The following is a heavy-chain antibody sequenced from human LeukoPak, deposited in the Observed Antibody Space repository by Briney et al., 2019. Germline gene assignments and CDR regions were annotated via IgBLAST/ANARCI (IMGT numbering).Heavy chain of an antibody. V-gene: IGHV4-34*01. CDR3: ARAPRYYFDY. D-gene: IGHD3-16*02. CDR1: GGSFSGYY. J-gene: IGHJ4*02. Sequence: SETLSLTCAVYGGSFSGYYWSWIRQPPGKGLEWIGEINHSGRTNYNTSLKRRVNISVETSKKKFSLKLSSVTAADTAVYYCARAPRYYFDYWGQGTLVTVSS. CDR2: INHSGRT.